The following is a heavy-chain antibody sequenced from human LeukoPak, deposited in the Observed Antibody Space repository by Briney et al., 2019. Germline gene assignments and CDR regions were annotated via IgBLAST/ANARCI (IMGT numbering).Heavy chain of an antibody. J-gene: IGHJ3*02. CDR3: AREGDLAFDI. CDR1: GFTFSSYS. CDR2: ISSSSSYI. V-gene: IGHV3-21*01. D-gene: IGHD3-16*01. Sequence: GGSLRLFCAASGFTFSSYSMNWVRQAPGKGLEWVSSISSSSSYIYYADSVKGRFTISRDNAKNSLYLQMNSLRAEDTAVYYCAREGDLAFDIWGQGTMVTVSS.